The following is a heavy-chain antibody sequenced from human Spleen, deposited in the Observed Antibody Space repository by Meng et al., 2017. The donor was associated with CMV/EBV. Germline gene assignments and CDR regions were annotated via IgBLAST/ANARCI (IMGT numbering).Heavy chain of an antibody. D-gene: IGHD3-16*01. J-gene: IGHJ4*02. Sequence: SVKVSCKASGGVFNTYPLSWLRQAPGHGPEWMGGIMFGRPQYALRFQGRVTITTDESTAPTYMEMSGLRFDDTAVYFCARGGVVNLYYFDYWGQGTLVTVSS. CDR3: ARGGVVNLYYFDY. V-gene: IGHV1-69*05. CDR2: IMFGRP. CDR1: GGVFNTYP.